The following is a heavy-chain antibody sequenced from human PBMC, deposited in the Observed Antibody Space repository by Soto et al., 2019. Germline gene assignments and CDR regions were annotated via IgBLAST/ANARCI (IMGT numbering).Heavy chain of an antibody. V-gene: IGHV3-30*18. CDR1: GFTFSSYG. CDR2: ISYYGSNK. CDR3: AKDLAAMLYGDY. Sequence: QVQLVESGGGVVQPGRSLRLSCAASGFTFSSYGMHWVRKAPGKGLEWVAVISYYGSNKYYADSVKGRFNISRDTSKNTLNLQMNSLRAEDTAVYYCAKDLAAMLYGDYGGQGTLVTVSS. J-gene: IGHJ4*02. D-gene: IGHD2-8*01.